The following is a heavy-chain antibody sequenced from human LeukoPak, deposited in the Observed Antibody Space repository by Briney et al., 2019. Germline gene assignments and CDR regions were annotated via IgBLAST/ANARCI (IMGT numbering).Heavy chain of an antibody. J-gene: IGHJ5*02. D-gene: IGHD6-13*01. Sequence: GGSLRLSCAASGFTFSSYSMNWVRQAPGKGLEWVSSISSSSSYIYYADSVKGRFTISRDNANNSLYLQMNSLRAEDTAVYYCARDPYSSSWTKGWFDPWGQGTLVTVSS. CDR1: GFTFSSYS. CDR3: ARDPYSSSWTKGWFDP. CDR2: ISSSSSYI. V-gene: IGHV3-21*01.